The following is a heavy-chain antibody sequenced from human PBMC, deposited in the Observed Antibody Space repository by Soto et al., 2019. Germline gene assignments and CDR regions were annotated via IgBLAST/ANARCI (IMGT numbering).Heavy chain of an antibody. CDR2: ISAYNGNT. V-gene: IGHV1-18*01. D-gene: IGHD1-1*01. J-gene: IGHJ5*02. Sequence: SVKVSCKASGYTFTSYGISWVRQAPVQGLEWMGWISAYNGNTNYAQKLQGRVTMTTDTSTSTAYMELRSLRSDDTAVYYCARAALSAWTTGTGWFDPWGQGTLVTVS. CDR3: ARAALSAWTTGTGWFDP. CDR1: GYTFTSYG.